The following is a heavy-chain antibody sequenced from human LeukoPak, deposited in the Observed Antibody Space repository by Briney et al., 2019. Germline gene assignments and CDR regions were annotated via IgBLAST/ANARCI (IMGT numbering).Heavy chain of an antibody. CDR1: GYTFTSSA. D-gene: IGHD1-26*01. CDR3: AAVQVGANYYFDY. CDR2: IVVGSGNT. Sequence: SVKVSCRASGYTFTSSAMQWVRQARGQRLEWIGWIVVGSGNTNYAQKFQERVTITRDMSTSRAYMELSSLRSEDTAVYYCAAVQVGANYYFDYWGQGTLVTVSS. V-gene: IGHV1-58*02. J-gene: IGHJ4*02.